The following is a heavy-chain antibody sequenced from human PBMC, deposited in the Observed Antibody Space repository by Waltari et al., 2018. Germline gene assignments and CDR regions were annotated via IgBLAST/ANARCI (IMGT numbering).Heavy chain of an antibody. CDR2: VHGSGRS. D-gene: IGHD2-15*01. Sequence: QLQESGPGLVKPSGTLSLSCAVSGDSMSGPYWWSWVRQSPQKGLEWIGQVHGSGRSNYSPSFASRVTVSLDTSNNQFSLKVTAATAADTAVYYCARDRGRGLYLDTWGPGTLVTVSP. V-gene: IGHV4-4*02. CDR1: GDSMSGPYW. J-gene: IGHJ5*02. CDR3: ARDRGRGLYLDT.